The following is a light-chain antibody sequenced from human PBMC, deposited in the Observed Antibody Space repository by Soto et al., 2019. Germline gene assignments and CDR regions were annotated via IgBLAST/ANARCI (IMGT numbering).Light chain of an antibody. CDR1: SSDVGAYNY. CDR2: DVN. Sequence: QLVLTQPASVSGSPGQSITISCTGTSSDVGAYNYVSWYQQHPGKAPKLLIYDVNKRPSRVSNRFSGSKSGNTASLTISGLQAEDEADYYCASYTTVTTRVVFGGGTKLTVL. V-gene: IGLV2-14*03. CDR3: ASYTTVTTRVV. J-gene: IGLJ2*01.